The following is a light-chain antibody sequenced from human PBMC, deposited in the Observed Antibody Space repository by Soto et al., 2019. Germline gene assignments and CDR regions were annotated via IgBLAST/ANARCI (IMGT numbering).Light chain of an antibody. CDR1: QSVSSNY. J-gene: IGKJ2*01. CDR2: AVS. V-gene: IGKV3-20*01. Sequence: DIVLTQSPGTLSLSPGERATLSCRASQSVSSNYFAWYQQKPGQAPRLLIYAVSGRATGIPDRFSGSGSGTDFTLTISRLEPEDFAVYYWQQYGSSPGTFGQGTKLEIK. CDR3: QQYGSSPGT.